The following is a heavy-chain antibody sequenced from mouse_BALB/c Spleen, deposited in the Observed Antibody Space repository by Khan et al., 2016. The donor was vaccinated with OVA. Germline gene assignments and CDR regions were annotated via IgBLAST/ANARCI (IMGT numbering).Heavy chain of an antibody. V-gene: IGHV2-6-5*01. Sequence: QVQLQQSGPGLVAPSQSLSITCTVSGFSLTDYAVSWIRQSPGKGLEWLGVIWVSGSKYYNSVLKPRLSISKDNFKSQVFLMMNSLQADDTAMYYCARDPPYYSMDYWGQGTSVTVSS. CDR3: ARDPPYYSMDY. CDR2: IWVSGSK. CDR1: GFSLTDYA. J-gene: IGHJ4*01.